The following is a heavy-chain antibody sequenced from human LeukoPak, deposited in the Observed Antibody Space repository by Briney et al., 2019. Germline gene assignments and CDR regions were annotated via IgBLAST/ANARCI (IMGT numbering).Heavy chain of an antibody. V-gene: IGHV3-23*01. D-gene: IGHD3-10*01. J-gene: IGHJ5*02. Sequence: GGSLRLSCAASGFNFGSYSMTWVRQAPGKGLEWVSSFRGDGGSTYYAESVKGRFTISRDNSKNTVYLQMNNLRVEDTAIYYCAKDGYGSGGRWFDPWGQGTLVTVSS. CDR3: AKDGYGSGGRWFDP. CDR2: FRGDGGST. CDR1: GFNFGSYS.